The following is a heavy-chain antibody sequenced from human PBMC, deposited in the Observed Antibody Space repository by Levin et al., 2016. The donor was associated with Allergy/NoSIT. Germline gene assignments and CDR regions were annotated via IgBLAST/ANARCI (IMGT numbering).Heavy chain of an antibody. J-gene: IGHJ5*02. Sequence: SLKISCAASGFTFDYYAMHWVRQSPGKGLEWISGISFNSGDRVYADSVKGRFTISRDNAKNSLYLQMSSLKPEDTAFYYCAKDIAGYDSSDYDLWGQGTLVTVSS. D-gene: IGHD3-22*01. V-gene: IGHV3-9*01. CDR2: ISFNSGDR. CDR3: AKDIAGYDSSDYDL. CDR1: GFTFDYYA.